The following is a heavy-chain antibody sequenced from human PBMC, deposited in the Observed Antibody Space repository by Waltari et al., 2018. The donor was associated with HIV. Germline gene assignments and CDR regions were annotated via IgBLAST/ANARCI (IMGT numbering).Heavy chain of an antibody. CDR3: ARGPPWYGMDV. CDR2: IGTAGDT. J-gene: IGHJ6*02. CDR1: GFTFSSYD. V-gene: IGHV3-13*01. Sequence: EVQLVESGGGLVQPGGSLRLSCAASGFTFSSYDMHWVRQATGKGLAWVSAIGTAGDTYYPGSVKGRFTISRENAKNSLYLQMNSLRAGDTAVYYCARGPPWYGMDVWGQGTTVTVSS.